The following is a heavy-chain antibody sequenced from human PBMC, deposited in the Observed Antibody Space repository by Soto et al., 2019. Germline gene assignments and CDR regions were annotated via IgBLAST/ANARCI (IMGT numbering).Heavy chain of an antibody. CDR3: AKDSSGAAAGTHDY. V-gene: IGHV3-30*18. J-gene: IGHJ4*02. CDR2: ISYDGSNK. D-gene: IGHD6-13*01. Sequence: PGGSLRLSCAASGFTFSSYGMHWVRQAPGKGLEWVAVISYDGSNKYYADSVKGRFTISRDNSKNTLYLQMNSLRAEDTAVYYCAKDSSGAAAGTHDYWGQGTLVTVSS. CDR1: GFTFSSYG.